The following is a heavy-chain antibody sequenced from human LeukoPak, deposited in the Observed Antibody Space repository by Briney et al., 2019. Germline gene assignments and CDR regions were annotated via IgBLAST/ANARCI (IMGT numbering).Heavy chain of an antibody. V-gene: IGHV1-2*02. CDR2: INPNSGGT. J-gene: IGHJ3*02. Sequence: ASVKVSCKASGYTFTGYYMHWVRQAPGQGLEWMGWINPNSGGTNYAQKFQGRVTMTRDTSINTAYMELSRLRSDDTAVYYCARGDIVVVPAAGDDAFDIWGQGTMVTVSS. D-gene: IGHD2-2*01. CDR1: GYTFTGYY. CDR3: ARGDIVVVPAAGDDAFDI.